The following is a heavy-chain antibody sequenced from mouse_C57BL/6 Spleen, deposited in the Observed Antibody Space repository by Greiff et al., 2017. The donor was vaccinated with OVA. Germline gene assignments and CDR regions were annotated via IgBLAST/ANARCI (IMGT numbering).Heavy chain of an antibody. CDR3: AREAITTVGPAVDY. J-gene: IGHJ2*01. Sequence: EVQLQQSGPELVKPGASVKMSSKASGYTFTDYNMHWVKQSHGKSLEWIGYINPNNGGTSYNQKFKGKATLTVNKSSSTAYMELRSLTSEDSAVYYCAREAITTVGPAVDYWGQGTTLTVSS. D-gene: IGHD1-1*01. CDR1: GYTFTDYN. V-gene: IGHV1-22*01. CDR2: INPNNGGT.